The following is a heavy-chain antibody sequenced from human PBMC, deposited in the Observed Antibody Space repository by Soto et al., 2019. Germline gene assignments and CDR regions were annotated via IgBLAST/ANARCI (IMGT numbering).Heavy chain of an antibody. D-gene: IGHD6-13*01. CDR3: ARGDPGTQAGGTYYYGFDV. CDR2: SNHYGST. Sequence: PSEALSLTGAVYRGSFICLYWSFIRQLPGKGVDGIVESNHYGSTNYNPSLKRRLTISVYTAKNHFSLKLSSVTAGDMAVYYCARGDPGTQAGGTYYYGFDVWGQGTTVTVSS. J-gene: IGHJ6*02. V-gene: IGHV4-34*01. CDR1: RGSFICLY.